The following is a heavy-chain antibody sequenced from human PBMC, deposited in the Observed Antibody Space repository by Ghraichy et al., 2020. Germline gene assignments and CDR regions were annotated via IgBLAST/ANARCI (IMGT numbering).Heavy chain of an antibody. Sequence: ASVKVSCKASGYTFTNYGIGWVRQAPGQGLEWMGWISGYNGYTYYAQNIQGRVTMTTDTSTTTAYMELRSLESDDTAVYYCAGALSGSGSYYYPYYGMDVWGQGTTVTVSS. J-gene: IGHJ6*02. CDR2: ISGYNGYT. V-gene: IGHV1-18*01. D-gene: IGHD3-10*01. CDR3: AGALSGSGSYYYPYYGMDV. CDR1: GYTFTNYG.